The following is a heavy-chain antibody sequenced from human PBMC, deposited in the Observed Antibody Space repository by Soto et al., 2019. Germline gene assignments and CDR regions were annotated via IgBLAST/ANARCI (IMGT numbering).Heavy chain of an antibody. D-gene: IGHD4-4*01. Sequence: ASVKVSCKASGYSFTNYYTPWVRQAPGQGLEWMGIINPFGGDTNYAQKFQGRLTMTRDTSTSIVYMELSSLRSEDTAIYFCARSPTPKSFFDYWGQGTLVTVSS. CDR2: INPFGGDT. V-gene: IGHV1-46*01. J-gene: IGHJ4*02. CDR3: ARSPTPKSFFDY. CDR1: GYSFTNYY.